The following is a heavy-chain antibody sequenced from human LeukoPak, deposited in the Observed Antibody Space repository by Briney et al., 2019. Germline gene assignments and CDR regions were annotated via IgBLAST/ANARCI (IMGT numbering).Heavy chain of an antibody. J-gene: IGHJ3*02. D-gene: IGHD2-15*01. CDR2: IYPGDSDT. CDR1: GYSFTNYW. Sequence: GESLKISCKGSGYSFTNYWIGWARQMPGKGLEWMGIIYPGDSDTRYSPSFQGQVTISADKSISTAYLQWSSLKASDTAMYYCARRGYCSGGRCNSAFDIWGQGTKVTVSS. CDR3: ARRGYCSGGRCNSAFDI. V-gene: IGHV5-51*01.